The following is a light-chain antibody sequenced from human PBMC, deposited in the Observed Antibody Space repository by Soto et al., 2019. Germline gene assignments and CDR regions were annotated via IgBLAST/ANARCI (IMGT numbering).Light chain of an antibody. V-gene: IGLV2-11*01. CDR3: CSYAGTYTWL. Sequence: QSALTQPRSVSGSPGQSVTISCTGSSSDVGGFDYVSWYQQPAGKAPQLMIFDVNKRPSGVPRRFSGSKSGNTASLTISGLQAEDEADYYCCSYAGTYTWLFGGGTKLTVL. J-gene: IGLJ3*02. CDR2: DVN. CDR1: SSDVGGFDY.